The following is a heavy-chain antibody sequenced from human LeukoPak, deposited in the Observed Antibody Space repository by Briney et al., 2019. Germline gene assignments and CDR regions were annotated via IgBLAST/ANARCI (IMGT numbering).Heavy chain of an antibody. Sequence: GASVKVSCKTSGYTFSSYDINWVRQASGQGREWMGWMNPNSGNTGYAEKFQGRVTMTRDTSINTVYMDLSSLESDDTAVYYCARGPRGSGWAHDAFDIWGQGTMVTVSS. CDR1: GYTFSSYD. J-gene: IGHJ3*02. CDR2: MNPNSGNT. V-gene: IGHV1-8*01. CDR3: ARGPRGSGWAHDAFDI. D-gene: IGHD6-19*01.